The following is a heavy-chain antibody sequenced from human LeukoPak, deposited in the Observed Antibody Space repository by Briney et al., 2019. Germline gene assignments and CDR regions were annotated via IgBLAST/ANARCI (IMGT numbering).Heavy chain of an antibody. CDR3: ARASGSYDY. CDR2: IWNDGSNK. Sequence: PGRSLRLSCAASGFTFSIYSMHWVRQSPGKGLEWVAAIWNDGSNKYYADSVKGRFTISRDNSKNTLFLQMNSLRAEDTAVYYCARASGSYDYWGQGTLVTVSS. J-gene: IGHJ4*02. CDR1: GFTFSIYS. D-gene: IGHD1-26*01. V-gene: IGHV3-33*01.